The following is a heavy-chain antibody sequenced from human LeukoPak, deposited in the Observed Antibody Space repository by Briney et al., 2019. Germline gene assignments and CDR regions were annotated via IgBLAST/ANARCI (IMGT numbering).Heavy chain of an antibody. V-gene: IGHV3-53*01. D-gene: IGHD3-9*01. Sequence: GGSLRLSCAASGFTVSSNYMSWVRQAPGKGLEWVSVIYSGGSTYYADSVKGRFTISRDNSKNTLYLQMNSLRAEDTAVYYCASRGYDILTGYSLLDYWGQGTLVAVSS. CDR1: GFTVSSNY. CDR2: IYSGGST. J-gene: IGHJ4*02. CDR3: ASRGYDILTGYSLLDY.